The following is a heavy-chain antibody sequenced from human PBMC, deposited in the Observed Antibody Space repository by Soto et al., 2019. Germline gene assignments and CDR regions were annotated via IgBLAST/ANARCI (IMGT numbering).Heavy chain of an antibody. D-gene: IGHD2-15*01. V-gene: IGHV3-30*18. J-gene: IGHJ5*02. CDR3: AKDYGYCSGGSCYSSGWFDP. CDR2: ISYDGSNK. CDR1: GFTFSSYG. Sequence: PGGSLRLSCAASGFTFSSYGMHWVRQAPGKGLEWVAVISYDGSNKYYADSVKGRFTISRDNSKNTLYLQMNSLRAEDTAVYYCAKDYGYCSGGSCYSSGWFDPWCQGTLVNV.